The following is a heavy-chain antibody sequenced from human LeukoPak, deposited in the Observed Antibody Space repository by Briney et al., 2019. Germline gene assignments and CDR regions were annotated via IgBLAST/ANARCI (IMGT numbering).Heavy chain of an antibody. V-gene: IGHV3-66*01. CDR1: GFTFSSYW. D-gene: IGHD2-2*01. J-gene: IGHJ3*02. CDR3: TSRYCTTTNCYSFDN. CDR2: IYTGGST. Sequence: GGSLRLSCAASGFTFSSYWMSWVRQAPGKGLEWVSVIYTGGSTYFADSVKGRFTISRDNAKKSLYLQMNSLTVEDTAVYYCTSRYCTTTNCYSFDNWGQGTLVTVSS.